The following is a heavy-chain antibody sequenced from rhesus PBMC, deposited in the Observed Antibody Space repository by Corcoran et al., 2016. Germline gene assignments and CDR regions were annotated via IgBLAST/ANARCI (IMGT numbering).Heavy chain of an antibody. CDR2: FSNFSDTT. Sequence: EVQRVDSGGGLAKSGASVRPLCAGSGFSISDYYMAWVRQAPGKGLEWVSRFSNFSDTTWYSESVKGRFTISRDNAKNTLFLQMNSLRGEDTAVYYCSRDFDYWGQGVLVTVTS. CDR1: GFSISDYY. J-gene: IGHJ4*01. CDR3: SRDFDY. V-gene: IGHV3-178*01.